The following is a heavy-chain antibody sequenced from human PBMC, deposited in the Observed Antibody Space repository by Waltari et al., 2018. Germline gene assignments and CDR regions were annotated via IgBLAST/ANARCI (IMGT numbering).Heavy chain of an antibody. V-gene: IGHV3-15*01. J-gene: IGHJ4*02. Sequence: EVQLVESGGGLVRPGGSRRLSCAVSEFTFRNAWMSWVRQAPGKGLEWVGRIKSKADGGTTEYAAPVKGRFTISRDDSKNTLFLQMISLKTEDTAVYYCTAIRSGRYAHFDYWGQGTLVTVSS. CDR2: IKSKADGGTT. CDR3: TAIRSGRYAHFDY. CDR1: EFTFRNAW. D-gene: IGHD1-26*01.